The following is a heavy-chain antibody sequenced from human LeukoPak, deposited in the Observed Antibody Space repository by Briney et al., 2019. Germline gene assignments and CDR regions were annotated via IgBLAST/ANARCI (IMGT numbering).Heavy chain of an antibody. J-gene: IGHJ5*02. Sequence: SQTLSLTCAISGDSVSRKSAAWNWIRQSPSRGLEWLGRTYYRSKWYTDYAEFVKSRIAINPDTSKNQFFLQLNSVTPEDTAVYYCARIEGPSNMGGWFDPWGQGTLVTVSS. CDR3: ARIEGPSNMGGWFDP. D-gene: IGHD2/OR15-2a*01. CDR2: TYYRSKWYT. CDR1: GDSVSRKSAA. V-gene: IGHV6-1*01.